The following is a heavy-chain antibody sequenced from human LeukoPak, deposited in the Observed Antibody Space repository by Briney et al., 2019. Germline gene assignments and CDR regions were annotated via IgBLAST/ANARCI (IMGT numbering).Heavy chain of an antibody. CDR1: GDSVSSNSAA. CDR2: TYYRSKWNK. V-gene: IGHV6-1*01. Sequence: SQTLSLTCAISGDSVSSNSAAWNWIRQSPSRGLXXLGRTYYRSKWNKHYAVSMKSRITINPDTSKNQFSLQLNSVTPEDTAVYYCASSYSQGIDYWGQGTLVTVSS. D-gene: IGHD2-15*01. CDR3: ASSYSQGIDY. J-gene: IGHJ4*02.